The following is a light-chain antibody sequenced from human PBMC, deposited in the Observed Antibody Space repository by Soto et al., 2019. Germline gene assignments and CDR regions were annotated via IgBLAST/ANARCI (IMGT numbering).Light chain of an antibody. V-gene: IGKV3-20*01. J-gene: IGKJ1*01. CDR1: QSVSRSY. CDR3: PQYNNWPRT. CDR2: GAS. Sequence: EIVLTQSPGTLSLSPGERATLSCRASQSVSRSYLAWYQQKPGQAPRXXIYGASSRATGIPDRFSGSGSGTDCTRPISSLRSEDVEVDDCPQYNNWPRTFGQGTKVDIK.